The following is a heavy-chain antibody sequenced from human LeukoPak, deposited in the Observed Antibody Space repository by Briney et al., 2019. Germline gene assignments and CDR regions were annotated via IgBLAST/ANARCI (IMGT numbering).Heavy chain of an antibody. V-gene: IGHV3-30*02. CDR3: ARRYCSGDSCYSIDY. CDR1: GFTFRNFW. Sequence: GGSLRLSCAASGFTFRNFWMSRVRQAPGKGLEWVAFIRYDGSNKYYADSVKGRFTISRDNSKNTLYLQMNSLRAEDTAVYYCARRYCSGDSCYSIDYWGQGTLVTVSS. J-gene: IGHJ4*02. D-gene: IGHD2-15*01. CDR2: IRYDGSNK.